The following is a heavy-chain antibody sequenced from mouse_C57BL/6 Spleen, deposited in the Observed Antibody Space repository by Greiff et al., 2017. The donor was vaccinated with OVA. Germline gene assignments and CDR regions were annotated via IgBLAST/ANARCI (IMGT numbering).Heavy chain of an antibody. CDR2: IWSDGST. CDR3: ARQGYSKGNYFDY. V-gene: IGHV2-6-1*01. D-gene: IGHD2-5*01. CDR1: GFSLTSYG. Sequence: VQLQQSGPGLVAPSQSLSITCTVSGFSLTSYGVHWVRQPPGKGLEWLVVIWSDGSTTYNSALKSRLSISKDNSKSQVFLKMNSLQTDDTAMDDCARQGYSKGNYFDYWGQGTTLTVSS. J-gene: IGHJ2*01.